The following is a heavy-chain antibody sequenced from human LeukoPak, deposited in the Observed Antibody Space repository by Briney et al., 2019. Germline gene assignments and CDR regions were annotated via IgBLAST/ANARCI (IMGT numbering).Heavy chain of an antibody. CDR3: AKGVVVVPAATNPTDAFDM. V-gene: IGHV3-23*01. D-gene: IGHD2-2*01. J-gene: IGHJ3*02. Sequence: PGASLRLSCAASGFTFSSYAMSWVRQDPGKGLEWVSSISGSGGSTYYADSVKGRFTISRDNSKNTLYLQMNSLRAEDTAVYYCAKGVVVVPAATNPTDAFDMWGQGTMVTVSS. CDR1: GFTFSSYA. CDR2: ISGSGGST.